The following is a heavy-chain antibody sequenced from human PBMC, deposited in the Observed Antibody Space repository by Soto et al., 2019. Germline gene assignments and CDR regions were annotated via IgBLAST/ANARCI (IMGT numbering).Heavy chain of an antibody. CDR3: ARDLGYCSGGSCHFDYYYYYMDV. CDR1: GGSISSGGYY. Sequence: SETLSLTCTVSGGSISSGGYYWSWIRQHPGNGLEWIGYIYYSGSTYYNPSLKSRVTISVDTSKNQFSLKLSSVTAADTAVYYCARDLGYCSGGSCHFDYYYYYMDVWGKGTTVTVSS. J-gene: IGHJ6*03. D-gene: IGHD2-15*01. V-gene: IGHV4-31*03. CDR2: IYYSGST.